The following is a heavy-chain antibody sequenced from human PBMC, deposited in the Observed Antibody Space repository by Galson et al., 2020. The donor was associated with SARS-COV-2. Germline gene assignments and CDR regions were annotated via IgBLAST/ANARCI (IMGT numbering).Heavy chain of an antibody. Sequence: GESLKISCAASGFTFSTSAMHWVRPAPGKGLEWVAVISYDGNNEYYADSVKGRFTISRDNSKNTLYLQMNSLRAEDTAVYYCARGGASGWYFVYWGQGTLVTVSS. CDR3: ARGGASGWYFVY. D-gene: IGHD6-19*01. V-gene: IGHV3-30-3*01. CDR2: ISYDGNNE. J-gene: IGHJ4*02. CDR1: GFTFSTSA.